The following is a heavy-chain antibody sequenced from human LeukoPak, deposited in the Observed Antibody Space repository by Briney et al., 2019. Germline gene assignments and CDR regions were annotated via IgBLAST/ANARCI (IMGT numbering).Heavy chain of an antibody. CDR2: IYHSGST. Sequence: PSQTLSLTFAVSGGSISSGGYSWGWIRQPPGKGLEWIGYIYHSGSTYYNPSLKSRVTISVDRSKNQFSLKLSSVTAADTAVYYCARGTYYDFWSGGNWFDPWGQGTLVTVSS. V-gene: IGHV4-30-2*01. J-gene: IGHJ5*02. CDR3: ARGTYYDFWSGGNWFDP. CDR1: GGSISSGGYS. D-gene: IGHD3-3*01.